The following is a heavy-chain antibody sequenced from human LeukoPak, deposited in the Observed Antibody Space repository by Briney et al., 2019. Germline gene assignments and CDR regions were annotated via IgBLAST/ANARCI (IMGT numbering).Heavy chain of an antibody. Sequence: PGGSLRLSCAASGFTFRDHYMSWIRQAPGRGLEWISYISRSGHTIAYAESVKGRFTVSRDNAKNSLFLQMNSLRAEDTAVYYCVRDIYDLGTTYYFDYWGQGTLVTVSS. CDR2: ISRSGHTI. D-gene: IGHD1-7*01. CDR1: GFTFRDHY. J-gene: IGHJ4*02. CDR3: VRDIYDLGTTYYFDY. V-gene: IGHV3-11*01.